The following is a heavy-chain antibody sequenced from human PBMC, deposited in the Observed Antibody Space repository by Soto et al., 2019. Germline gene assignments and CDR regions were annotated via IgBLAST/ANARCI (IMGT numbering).Heavy chain of an antibody. Sequence: GESLKISCKGSGYSFTSYWISWVRQMPGKGLEWMGRIDPSDSYINSSPSFQGHVTISADKSISTAYLQWSSLKASDTAMYYCARLQVVMELNGMDVWGQGTTVTVSS. CDR2: IDPSDSYI. J-gene: IGHJ6*02. CDR1: GYSFTSYW. V-gene: IGHV5-10-1*01. D-gene: IGHD2-15*01. CDR3: ARLQVVMELNGMDV.